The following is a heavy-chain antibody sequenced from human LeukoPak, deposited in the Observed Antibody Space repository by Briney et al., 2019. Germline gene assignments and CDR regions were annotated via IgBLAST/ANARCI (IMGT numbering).Heavy chain of an antibody. D-gene: IGHD6-13*01. CDR3: ARDLWEAAAYYFDY. J-gene: IGHJ4*02. CDR2: IKQDGSGK. CDR1: GFTFSSYW. Sequence: PGGSLRLSCAASGFTFSSYWMSWVRQAPGKGLEWVANIKQDGSGKYYVDSVKGRFTISRDNAKNSLYLQMNSLRAEDTAVYYCARDLWEAAAYYFDYWGQGTLVTVSS. V-gene: IGHV3-7*01.